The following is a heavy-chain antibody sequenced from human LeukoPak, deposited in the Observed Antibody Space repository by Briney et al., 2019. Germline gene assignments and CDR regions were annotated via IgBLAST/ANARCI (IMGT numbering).Heavy chain of an antibody. J-gene: IGHJ4*02. CDR2: INPKNGGT. CDR3: AGDYYGSGSSSWGLFDY. CDR1: GYTFTGYY. V-gene: IGHV1-2*02. D-gene: IGHD3-10*01. Sequence: ASVKVSCKASGYTFTGYYIHWVRQAPGQGLEWMGWINPKNGGTNYAQKFQGRVTMTRDTSVSTAYMEVTRLRSDDTAVYYCAGDYYGSGSSSWGLFDYWGQGTLVTVSS.